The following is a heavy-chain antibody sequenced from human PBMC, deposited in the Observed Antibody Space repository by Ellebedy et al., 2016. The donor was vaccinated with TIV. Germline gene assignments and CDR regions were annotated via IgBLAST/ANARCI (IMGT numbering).Heavy chain of an antibody. CDR3: SREGRGNSAGMYV. CDR2: IYYSGST. J-gene: IGHJ6*04. Sequence: MPSETLSLTCTVPGGSISNYYWGWIRQPHGKGLEWIGYIYYSGSTNYNHSLKSRGTISVDTSKNQFSLKLSSVTAADTAVYYCSREGRGNSAGMYVWGKGTTVTVSS. V-gene: IGHV4-59*01. CDR1: GGSISNYY. D-gene: IGHD4-23*01.